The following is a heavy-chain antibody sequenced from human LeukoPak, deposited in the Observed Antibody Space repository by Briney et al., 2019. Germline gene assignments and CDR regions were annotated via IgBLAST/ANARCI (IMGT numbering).Heavy chain of an antibody. CDR3: ARVAAGHSVNYFDY. CDR1: GFSFNSYS. CDR2: ISSGSSTV. V-gene: IGHV3-48*02. J-gene: IGHJ4*02. Sequence: GGSLRLSCAASGFSFNSYSMNWVRQAPGKGLEWVSYISSGSSTVYYADSVKGRFTISRDNAKNSLYLQMNSLRDEDTAVYYCARVAAGHSVNYFDYWGQGTLVTVS. D-gene: IGHD4-23*01.